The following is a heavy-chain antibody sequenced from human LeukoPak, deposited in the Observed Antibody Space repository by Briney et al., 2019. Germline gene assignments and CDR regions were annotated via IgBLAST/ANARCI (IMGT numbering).Heavy chain of an antibody. D-gene: IGHD3-9*01. J-gene: IGHJ4*02. V-gene: IGHV3-21*01. Sequence: GGSLRLSCAASGFTFSSYSMNWVRQAPGKGLEWVSSISSSSSYIYYADSVKGRFTISRDNAKNSRYLQMNSLRAEDTAVYYCARDWDYDILTGLYKEGGFDYWGQGTLVTVSS. CDR3: ARDWDYDILTGLYKEGGFDY. CDR1: GFTFSSYS. CDR2: ISSSSSYI.